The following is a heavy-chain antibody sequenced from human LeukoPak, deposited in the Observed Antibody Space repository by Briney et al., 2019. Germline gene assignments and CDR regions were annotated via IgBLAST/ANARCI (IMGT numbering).Heavy chain of an antibody. D-gene: IGHD2-2*01. CDR1: GFTFSSYS. CDR2: ISSSSSYI. CDR3: ARGMIHREVTCSSTSCYWEYYFDY. V-gene: IGHV3-21*01. Sequence: GGSLRLSCAASGFTFSSYSMNWVRQAPGEGLEWVSSISSSSSYIYYADSVKGRFTISRDNAKNSLYLQMNSLGAEDTAVYYCARGMIHREVTCSSTSCYWEYYFDYWGQGTLVTVSS. J-gene: IGHJ4*02.